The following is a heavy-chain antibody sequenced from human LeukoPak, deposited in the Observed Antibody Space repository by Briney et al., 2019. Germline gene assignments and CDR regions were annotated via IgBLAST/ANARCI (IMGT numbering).Heavy chain of an antibody. CDR3: GRQRDDYRKGNYFDY. D-gene: IGHD5-24*01. CDR2: IHYSGGT. J-gene: IGHJ4*02. CDR1: GGSISSYY. V-gene: IGHV4-59*08. Sequence: PSETLSLTCTVSGGSISSYYWSWIRQPPGKGLEWIGYIHYSGGTTYNPSLKSRVTMSVDTSTNQFSLRLSSVTAADTAAYFFGRQRDDYRKGNYFDYWGQGTLVTVSS.